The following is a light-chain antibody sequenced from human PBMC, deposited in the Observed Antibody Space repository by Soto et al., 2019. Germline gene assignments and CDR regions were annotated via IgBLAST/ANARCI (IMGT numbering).Light chain of an antibody. Sequence: EIVLTQSPATLSLSPGERATLSCRASQSVSSYLAWYQQKPGQAPRLLIYDASNRATGIPARFRGGGSGPDFTLTIARLEAEDFAVYYCQQRSNWITFGQGTRLEIK. CDR2: DAS. CDR1: QSVSSY. CDR3: QQRSNWIT. V-gene: IGKV3-11*01. J-gene: IGKJ5*01.